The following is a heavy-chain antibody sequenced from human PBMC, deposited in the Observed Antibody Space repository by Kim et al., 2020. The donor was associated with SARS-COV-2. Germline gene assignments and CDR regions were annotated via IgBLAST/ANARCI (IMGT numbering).Heavy chain of an antibody. V-gene: IGHV1-3*01. CDR1: GYTFTSYA. Sequence: ASVKVSCKASGYTFTSYAMHWVRQAPGQRLEWMGWINAGNGNTKYSQKFQGRVTITRDTSASTAYMELGSLRSEDTAVYYCARVLIEWVGFDPWGQGTLVTVSS. CDR2: INAGNGNT. CDR3: ARVLIEWVGFDP. J-gene: IGHJ5*02. D-gene: IGHD6-19*01.